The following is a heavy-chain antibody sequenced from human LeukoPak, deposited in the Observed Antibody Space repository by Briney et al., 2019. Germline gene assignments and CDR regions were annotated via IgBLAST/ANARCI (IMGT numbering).Heavy chain of an antibody. CDR3: ARADRLDGGPYLIGP. J-gene: IGHJ5*02. D-gene: IGHD2-21*01. Sequence: ASVTVSCKTSGYTFTDYYLHWVRQAPGQGLEWMGWINPNSGGTSSAQKFQGRVTMTRDTSIATVYMEVTWLTSDDTAIYYCARADRLDGGPYLIGPWGQGTLVTVSS. CDR1: GYTFTDYY. V-gene: IGHV1-2*02. CDR2: INPNSGGT.